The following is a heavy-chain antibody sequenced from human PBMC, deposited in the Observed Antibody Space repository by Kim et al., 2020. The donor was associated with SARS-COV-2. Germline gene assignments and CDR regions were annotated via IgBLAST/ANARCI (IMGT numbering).Heavy chain of an antibody. CDR2: IYYSGST. D-gene: IGHD2-8*01. CDR1: GGSISSSSYY. Sequence: SETLSLTCTVSGGSISSSSYYWGWIRQPPGKGLEWIGSIYYSGSTYYNPSLKSRVTISVDTSKNQFSLKLSSVTAADTAVYYCEGGRVSWSETRLDYWGQGTLVTVSS. CDR3: EGGRVSWSETRLDY. J-gene: IGHJ4*02. V-gene: IGHV4-39*01.